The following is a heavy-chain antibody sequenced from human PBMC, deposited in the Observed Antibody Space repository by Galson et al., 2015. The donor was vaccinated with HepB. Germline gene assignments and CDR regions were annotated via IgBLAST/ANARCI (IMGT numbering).Heavy chain of an antibody. CDR1: GYTLTELS. CDR2: FDPEDGET. Sequence: SVKVSCKVSGYTLTELSMHWVRQAPGKGLEWMGGFDPEDGETIYAQKFQGRVTMTEDTSTDTAYMELSSLRSEDTAVYYCATSSPYDSSGFFDYWGQGTLVTVSS. CDR3: ATSSPYDSSGFFDY. V-gene: IGHV1-24*01. D-gene: IGHD3-22*01. J-gene: IGHJ4*02.